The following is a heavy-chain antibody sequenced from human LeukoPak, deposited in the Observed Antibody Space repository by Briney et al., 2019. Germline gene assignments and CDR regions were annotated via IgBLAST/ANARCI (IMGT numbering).Heavy chain of an antibody. Sequence: GASVKVSCKASGYTFTSYGISWVRQAPGQGLEWMGWISAYNGNTNYAQKLQGRVTMTTDTSTSTAYMELRSLRSDDTAVYYCARDWGKWLSSPRHAFDIWGQGTMVTVSS. V-gene: IGHV1-18*01. CDR1: GYTFTSYG. CDR3: ARDWGKWLSSPRHAFDI. D-gene: IGHD3-22*01. J-gene: IGHJ3*02. CDR2: ISAYNGNT.